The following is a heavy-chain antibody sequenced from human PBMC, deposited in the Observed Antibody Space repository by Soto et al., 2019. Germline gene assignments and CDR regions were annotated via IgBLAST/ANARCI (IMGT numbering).Heavy chain of an antibody. J-gene: IGHJ6*02. CDR2: IYHSGST. D-gene: IGHD6-6*01. V-gene: IGHV4-4*02. CDR3: AREYSSSYYYYGMDV. CDR1: GGSISSSNW. Sequence: SETLSLTCAVSGGSISSSNWWSWVRQPPGKGLEWIGEIYHSGSTNYNPSLKSRVTISVDKSKHQFSLKLSSVTAADTAVYYCAREYSSSYYYYGMDVWGQGTTVTVSS.